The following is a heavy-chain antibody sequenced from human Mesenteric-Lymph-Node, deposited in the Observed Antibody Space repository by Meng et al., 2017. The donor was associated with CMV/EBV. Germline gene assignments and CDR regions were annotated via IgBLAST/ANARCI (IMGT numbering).Heavy chain of an antibody. Sequence: GESLKISCAASGFTFNNYAMNWVRQAPGKGLEWVSSISGSGGSTYYADSVKGRFTISRDNSKNTLYLQMSSLRAEDTAVYYCAKGLAVVVSAQDWFDPWGQGTLVTVPQ. V-gene: IGHV3-23*01. CDR1: GFTFNNYA. CDR3: AKGLAVVVSAQDWFDP. J-gene: IGHJ5*02. D-gene: IGHD2-2*01. CDR2: ISGSGGST.